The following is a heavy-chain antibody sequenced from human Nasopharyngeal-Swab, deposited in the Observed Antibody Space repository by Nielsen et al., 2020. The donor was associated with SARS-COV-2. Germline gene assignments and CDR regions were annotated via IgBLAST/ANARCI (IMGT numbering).Heavy chain of an antibody. J-gene: IGHJ6*03. CDR2: ISGDDTST. V-gene: IGHV3-23*01. Sequence: WIRQPPGKGLEWVSSISGDDTSTFYADSVKGRFSISRDNSKNTLYLQMNSLRAEDTAVYYCAKDEGGYDSSGYYYYYYYYMDVWGKGTTVTVSS. CDR3: AKDEGGYDSSGYYYYYYYYMDV. D-gene: IGHD3-22*01.